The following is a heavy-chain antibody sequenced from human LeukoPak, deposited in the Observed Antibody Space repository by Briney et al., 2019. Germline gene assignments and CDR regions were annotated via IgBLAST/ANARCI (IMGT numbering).Heavy chain of an antibody. Sequence: KPSENLSLTCAVYGGSFSGYYWSWIRQPPGKGLEWIGEINHSGSTNYNPSLKSRVTISVDTSKTQFYLKLSSVTAADTAVYYCARVPRGVPAAPSFDYWGQGTLVTVSS. D-gene: IGHD2-2*01. CDR1: GGSFSGYY. CDR3: ARVPRGVPAAPSFDY. CDR2: INHSGST. J-gene: IGHJ4*02. V-gene: IGHV4-34*01.